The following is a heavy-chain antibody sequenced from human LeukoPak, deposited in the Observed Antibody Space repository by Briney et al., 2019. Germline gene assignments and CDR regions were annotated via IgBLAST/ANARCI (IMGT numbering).Heavy chain of an antibody. CDR3: ARVMINQDRPSKIPGSGLAPRGGMDV. CDR2: IYYSGST. D-gene: IGHD3-10*01. Sequence: SETLSLTCTVSGGSISSYYWSWIRQPPGKGLEWIGYIYYSGSTNYNPSLKSRVTISVDTSKNQFSLKLSSVTAADTAVYYCARVMINQDRPSKIPGSGLAPRGGMDVWGQGTTVTVSS. CDR1: GGSISSYY. J-gene: IGHJ6*02. V-gene: IGHV4-59*01.